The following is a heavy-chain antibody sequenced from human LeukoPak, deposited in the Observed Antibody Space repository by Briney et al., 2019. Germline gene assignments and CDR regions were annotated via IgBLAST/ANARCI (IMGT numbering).Heavy chain of an antibody. CDR1: GGSISSHY. D-gene: IGHD2-15*01. Sequence: SETLSLTCTVSGGSISSHYWSWIRQPPGKGLEWIGYIYYSGSTNYNPSLKSRVTISVDTSKNQFSLKLSSVTAADTAVYYCARGSWKTDSWGQGTLVTVSS. V-gene: IGHV4-59*11. CDR3: ARGSWKTDS. J-gene: IGHJ4*02. CDR2: IYYSGST.